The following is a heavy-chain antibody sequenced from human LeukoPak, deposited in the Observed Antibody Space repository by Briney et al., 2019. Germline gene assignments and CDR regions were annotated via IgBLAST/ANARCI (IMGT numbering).Heavy chain of an antibody. CDR3: ARHDPIVGTPDAFDI. D-gene: IGHD1-26*01. V-gene: IGHV4-59*08. CDR1: GGSISSYY. J-gene: IGHJ3*02. CDR2: IYYSGST. Sequence: SETLSLTCSVSGGSISSYYWSWIWQPPGKGLEWIAYIYYSGSTDYNPSLKSRVTISLDTSKNQFSLKLSSVTAADTAVYYCARHDPIVGTPDAFDIWGQGTMVTVSS.